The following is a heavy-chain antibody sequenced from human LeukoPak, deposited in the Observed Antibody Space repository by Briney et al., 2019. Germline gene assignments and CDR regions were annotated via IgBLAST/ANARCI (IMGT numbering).Heavy chain of an antibody. J-gene: IGHJ4*02. D-gene: IGHD3-3*01. V-gene: IGHV1-18*01. CDR1: GYTFTSYG. Sequence: ASVKVSCKASGYTFTSYGISWVRQAPGQGLEWMGWISAYNGNTNYAQKLQGRVTMTTDTSTSTAYMELRSLRPDDTAVYYCARGQYDFWSGQSPLDYWGQGTLVTVSP. CDR2: ISAYNGNT. CDR3: ARGQYDFWSGQSPLDY.